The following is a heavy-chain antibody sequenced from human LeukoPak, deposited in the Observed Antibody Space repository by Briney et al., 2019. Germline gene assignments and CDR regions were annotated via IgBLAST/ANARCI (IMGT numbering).Heavy chain of an antibody. CDR1: GFTFSSYA. CDR3: AKRGRGYSSSWIDY. D-gene: IGHD6-13*01. J-gene: IGHJ4*02. Sequence: PGGSLRLSCAASGFTFSSYAMSWVRQAPGKGLEWVSAISGSGGSTYYADSVKGRFTISRDNSKNTLYLQMNSLRAEDTAVYYCAKRGRGYSSSWIDYWGQGTLVTVSS. V-gene: IGHV3-23*01. CDR2: ISGSGGST.